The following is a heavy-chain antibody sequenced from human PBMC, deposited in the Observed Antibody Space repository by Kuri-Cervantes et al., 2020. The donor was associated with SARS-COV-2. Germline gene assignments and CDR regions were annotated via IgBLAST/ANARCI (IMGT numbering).Heavy chain of an antibody. J-gene: IGHJ4*02. CDR1: GGTFSSYA. CDR3: ARDSAWANGDNSYYFDY. D-gene: IGHD4-17*01. V-gene: IGHV1-69*13. Sequence: SVKVSCKASGGTFSSYAISWVRQAPGQGLEWMGGIIPIFGTANYAQKFQGRVTITADESTSTAYMELSSLRSEDTAIYYCARDSAWANGDNSYYFDYWGQGTLVTVLL. CDR2: IIPIFGTA.